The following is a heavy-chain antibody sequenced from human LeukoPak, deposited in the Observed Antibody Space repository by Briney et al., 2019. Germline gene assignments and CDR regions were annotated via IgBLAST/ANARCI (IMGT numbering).Heavy chain of an antibody. CDR3: AKDSGDSGSDGVTDY. D-gene: IGHD1-26*01. Sequence: PGGSLRLSCAASGFTFSSYGMHWVRQAPGKGLEWVAVIWYDGSDKYYAASVKGRFTISRDNSKNTLYLQMNSLRAEDTAVYYCAKDSGDSGSDGVTDYWGQGTLVTVSS. CDR1: GFTFSSYG. J-gene: IGHJ4*02. CDR2: IWYDGSDK. V-gene: IGHV3-33*06.